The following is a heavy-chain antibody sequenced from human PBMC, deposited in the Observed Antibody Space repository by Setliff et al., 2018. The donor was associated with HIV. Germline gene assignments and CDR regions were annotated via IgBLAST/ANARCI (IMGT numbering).Heavy chain of an antibody. CDR2: IIPIFGTA. CDR1: GGTFNINA. D-gene: IGHD6-13*01. Sequence: SVKVSCKASGGTFNINAVTWVRQAPGQGLEWVGAIIPIFGTANYAQKFQGRVTITTDESTSTVYMELSSLRSDDTAVYYCARDFSGQQLVGGWFDPWGQGTLVTVSS. CDR3: ARDFSGQQLVGGWFDP. V-gene: IGHV1-69*05. J-gene: IGHJ5*02.